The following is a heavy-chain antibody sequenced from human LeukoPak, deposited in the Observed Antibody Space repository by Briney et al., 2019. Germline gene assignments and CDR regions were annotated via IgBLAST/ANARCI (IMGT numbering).Heavy chain of an antibody. CDR2: ISSSSSYI. V-gene: IGHV3-21*01. Sequence: PGGSLRLSCAASGFTFSSYSMDWVRQAPGKGLEWVSSISSSSSYIYYADSVKGRFTISRDNAKNSLYLQMNSLRAEDTAVYYCAREGGGYCSSTSCYNQYYFDYWGQGTLVTVSS. J-gene: IGHJ4*02. D-gene: IGHD2-2*02. CDR1: GFTFSSYS. CDR3: AREGGGYCSSTSCYNQYYFDY.